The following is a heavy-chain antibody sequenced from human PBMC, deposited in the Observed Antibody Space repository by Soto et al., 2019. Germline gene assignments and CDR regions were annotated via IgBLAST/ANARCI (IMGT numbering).Heavy chain of an antibody. J-gene: IGHJ5*02. D-gene: IGHD5-12*01. CDR2: IIPIFGTA. CDR1: GGTFSSYA. V-gene: IGHV1-69*01. CDR3: ARVPSAMDSGYEKNWFDP. Sequence: QVQLVQSGAEVKKPGSSVKVSCKASGGTFSSYAISWVRQAPGQGLEWMGGIIPIFGTANYAQKFPGRVTITADESTSTAYMELSSLRSEDTAVYYCARVPSAMDSGYEKNWFDPWGQGTLVTVSS.